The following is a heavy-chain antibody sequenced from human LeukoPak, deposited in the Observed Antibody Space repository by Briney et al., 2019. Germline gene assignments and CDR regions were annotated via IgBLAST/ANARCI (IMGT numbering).Heavy chain of an antibody. CDR2: IYHSGST. CDR1: GYSISSGYY. CDR3: ARDCGGDCYSEY. J-gene: IGHJ4*02. Sequence: SETLSFTCAVSGYSISSGYYWGWIRQPPGKGLEWIGSIYHSGSTYYNPSLKSRVTISVDTSKNQFSLKLSSVTAADTAVYYCARDCGGDCYSEYWGQGTLVTVSS. D-gene: IGHD2-21*01. V-gene: IGHV4-38-2*02.